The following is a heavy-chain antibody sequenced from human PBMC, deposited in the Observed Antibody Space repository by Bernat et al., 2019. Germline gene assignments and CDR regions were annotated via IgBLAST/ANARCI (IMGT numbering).Heavy chain of an antibody. CDR3: ATLPLDDSPRDY. J-gene: IGHJ4*02. V-gene: IGHV3-7*03. CDR1: GIRISTFW. CDR2: INSDGSQR. D-gene: IGHD3/OR15-3a*01. Sequence: EVQLVESGGGLVQPGGSLRLSCAGAGIRISTFWINWVRQAPGRGLEWVANINSDGSQRQYVGSMKGRFTIYRDNAKDSVYLQINSLRAEDTALYYCATLPLDDSPRDYWGQGTLVTVS.